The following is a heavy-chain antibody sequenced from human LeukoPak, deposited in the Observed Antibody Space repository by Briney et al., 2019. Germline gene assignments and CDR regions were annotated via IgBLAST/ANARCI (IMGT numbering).Heavy chain of an antibody. CDR3: AGTESRRNYDFWSGYYGDYYYYGMDV. J-gene: IGHJ6*02. Sequence: GGSLRLSCAASGFTFSSYGMHWVRQAPGKGLEWVAVIWYDGSNKYYADSVKGRFTISRDNSKNTLYLQMNSLRAEDTAVYYCAGTESRRNYDFWSGYYGDYYYYGMDVWGQGTTVTVSS. CDR2: IWYDGSNK. V-gene: IGHV3-33*01. CDR1: GFTFSSYG. D-gene: IGHD3-3*01.